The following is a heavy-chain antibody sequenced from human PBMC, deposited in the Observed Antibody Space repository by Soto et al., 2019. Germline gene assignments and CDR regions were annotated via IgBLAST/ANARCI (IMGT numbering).Heavy chain of an antibody. V-gene: IGHV4-4*07. CDR2: IYTSGST. CDR1: GGSISSYY. D-gene: IGHD3-22*01. Sequence: PSETLSLTCTVSGGSISSYYWSWIRQPAGKGLEWIGRIYTSGSTNYNPSLKSRVTMSVDTSKNQFSLKLSSVTAADTAVYYCARLASRNYYDSSGYWPLFDYWGQGTLVTVS. J-gene: IGHJ4*02. CDR3: ARLASRNYYDSSGYWPLFDY.